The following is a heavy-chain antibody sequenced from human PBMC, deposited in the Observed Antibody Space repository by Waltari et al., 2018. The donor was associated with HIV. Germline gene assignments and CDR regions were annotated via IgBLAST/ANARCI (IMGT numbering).Heavy chain of an antibody. V-gene: IGHV3-7*01. CDR2: IKQDGSEK. D-gene: IGHD6-19*01. J-gene: IGHJ5*02. Sequence: EVQLVESGGGLVQPGGSLRLSCAASGFTFSSYWMSWVRQAPGKGLEGVANIKQDGSEKYYVDSVKGRFTISRDNAKNSLYLQMNSLRAEDTAVYYCARDGADSSGWYAWFDPWGQGTLVTVSS. CDR1: GFTFSSYW. CDR3: ARDGADSSGWYAWFDP.